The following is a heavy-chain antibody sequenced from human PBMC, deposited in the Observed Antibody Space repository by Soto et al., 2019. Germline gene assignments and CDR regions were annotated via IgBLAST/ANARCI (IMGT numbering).Heavy chain of an antibody. CDR1: GGSFSGYY. D-gene: IGHD6-6*01. CDR3: ATDTRAARPGYYYYYMDV. CDR2: INHSGST. Sequence: SETLSLTCAVYGGSFSGYYWSWIRQPPGKGLEWIGEINHSGSTNYNPSLKSRVTISVDTSKNQFSLKLSSVTAADTAVYYCATDTRAARPGYYYYYMDVGGKGTTVTVSS. J-gene: IGHJ6*03. V-gene: IGHV4-34*01.